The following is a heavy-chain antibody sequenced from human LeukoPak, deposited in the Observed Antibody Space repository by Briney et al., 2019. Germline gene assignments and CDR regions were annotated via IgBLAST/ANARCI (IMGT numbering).Heavy chain of an antibody. CDR3: ASRDSSGCPDY. CDR2: IYYSGST. V-gene: IGHV4-30-4*01. D-gene: IGHD3-22*01. CDR1: GGSISSGNYY. J-gene: IGHJ4*02. Sequence: PSETLSLTCTVSGGSISSGNYYWSWIRQPPGKGLEWIGYIYYSGSTFYNPSLKSRVTISVDTSKNQFSLKLTSVTAADTAVYYCASRDSSGCPDYWGQGTLVTVSS.